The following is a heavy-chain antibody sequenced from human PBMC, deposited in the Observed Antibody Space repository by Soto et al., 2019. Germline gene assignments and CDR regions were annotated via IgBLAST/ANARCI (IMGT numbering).Heavy chain of an antibody. D-gene: IGHD1-26*01. CDR3: AKVAGGSHEALEY. CDR1: GFTFRRFG. CDR2: ISYDGRDK. V-gene: IGHV3-30*18. J-gene: IGHJ4*02. Sequence: QVQLVESGGGVVQPGRSLRLSCAASGFTFRRFGMHWVRQAPGKGLEWVALISYDGRDKYFGESVKGRFTISRDNSKNTLYLQINSLRDEDTAVYYCAKVAGGSHEALEYWGQGTLVTVSS.